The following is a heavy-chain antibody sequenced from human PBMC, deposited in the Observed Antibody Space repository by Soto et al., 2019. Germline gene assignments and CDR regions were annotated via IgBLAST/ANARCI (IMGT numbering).Heavy chain of an antibody. V-gene: IGHV4-59*01. CDR3: AGGMITSVGGAMDYYGMDV. CDR1: GGSISNYY. D-gene: IGHD3-16*01. Sequence: QVQLQESGPGLVNPSETLSLTCTVSGGSISNYYWSWIRQPPGKGLESIGYIYYSGSTNYNPSLKSRYTTSIDTSMSEFTLQLCPVSAGDTALYYCAGGMITSVGGAMDYYGMDVWGQGTTVTVSS. CDR2: IYYSGST. J-gene: IGHJ6*02.